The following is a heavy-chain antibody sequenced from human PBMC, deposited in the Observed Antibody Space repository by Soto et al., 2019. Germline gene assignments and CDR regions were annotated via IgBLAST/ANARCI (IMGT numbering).Heavy chain of an antibody. CDR3: ARESSSSCKD. Sequence: SETLSLTCAVSGGSISSSNWWSWVRQPPGKGLEWIGEIYHSGSTNYNPSLNSRVTISVDKSKNQFSLKLSSVTAADTAVYYCARESSSSCKDWGQGTLVTVSS. CDR1: GGSISSSNW. CDR2: IYHSGST. V-gene: IGHV4-4*02. J-gene: IGHJ4*02. D-gene: IGHD6-13*01.